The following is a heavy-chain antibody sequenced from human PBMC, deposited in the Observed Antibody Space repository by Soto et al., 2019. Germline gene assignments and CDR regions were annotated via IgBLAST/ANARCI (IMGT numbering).Heavy chain of an antibody. CDR2: IYYSGST. D-gene: IGHD5-18*01. V-gene: IGHV4-59*01. CDR1: GGSISSYY. J-gene: IGHJ4*02. Sequence: SETLSLTCTVSGGSISSYYWSWIRQPPGKGLEWIGYIYYSGSTNYNPSLKSRVTISVDTSKNQFSLKLSSVTAADTAVYYCAAYVDTAMAYHFDYWGQGTLVTVSS. CDR3: AAYVDTAMAYHFDY.